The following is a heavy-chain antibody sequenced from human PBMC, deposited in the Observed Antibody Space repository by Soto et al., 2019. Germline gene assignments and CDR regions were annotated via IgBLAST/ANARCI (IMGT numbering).Heavy chain of an antibody. CDR1: GFTFSSYG. V-gene: IGHV3-33*01. J-gene: IGHJ6*02. CDR3: ARDHEGGCSSTSCYLVSALGLYYYYGMDV. CDR2: IWYDGSNK. Sequence: GGSLRLSCAASGFTFSSYGMHWVRQAPGKGLEWVAVIWYDGSNKYYADSVKGRFTISRDNSKNTLYLQMNSLRAEDTAVYYCARDHEGGCSSTSCYLVSALGLYYYYGMDVWGQGTTVTVSS. D-gene: IGHD2-2*01.